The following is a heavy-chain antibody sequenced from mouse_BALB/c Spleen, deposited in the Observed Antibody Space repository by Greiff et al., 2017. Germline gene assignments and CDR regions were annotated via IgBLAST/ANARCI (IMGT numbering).Heavy chain of an antibody. CDR3: ARIDGYYGAMDY. J-gene: IGHJ4*01. V-gene: IGHV7-3*02. CDR2: IRNKANGYTT. Sequence: EVQGVESGGGLVQPGGSLRLSCATSGFTFTDYYMSWVRQPPGKALEWLGFIRNKANGYTTEYSASVKGRFTISRDNSQSILYLQMNTLRAEDSATYYCARIDGYYGAMDYWGQGTSVTVSS. CDR1: GFTFTDYY. D-gene: IGHD2-3*01.